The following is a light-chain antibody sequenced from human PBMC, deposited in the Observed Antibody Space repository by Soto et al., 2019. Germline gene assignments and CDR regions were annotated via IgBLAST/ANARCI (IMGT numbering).Light chain of an antibody. CDR3: QQYGSSAWT. Sequence: EIVLTQSPGTRSLSPGERATLYCKSSQSVRSSYLAWYQQKPGQAPGLLIYCASSMATGTPDRFSCRGSGTYFTLTISRLKPEDFAVYYCQQYGSSAWTSGQGTKVDIK. CDR2: CAS. CDR1: QSVRSSY. J-gene: IGKJ1*01. V-gene: IGKV3-20*01.